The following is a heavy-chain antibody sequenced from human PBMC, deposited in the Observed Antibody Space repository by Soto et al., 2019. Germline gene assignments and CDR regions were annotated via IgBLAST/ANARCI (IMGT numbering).Heavy chain of an antibody. V-gene: IGHV1-69*13. D-gene: IGHD3-22*01. Sequence: ASVKVSCKASGGTFSSYAISWVRQAPGQGLEWMGGIIPIFGTANYAQKFQGRVTITADESTSTAYMELSSLRSEDTAVYYCARGMDSRGGYYYYGMDVWGQGTTVTVSS. CDR2: IIPIFGTA. J-gene: IGHJ6*02. CDR1: GGTFSSYA. CDR3: ARGMDSRGGYYYYGMDV.